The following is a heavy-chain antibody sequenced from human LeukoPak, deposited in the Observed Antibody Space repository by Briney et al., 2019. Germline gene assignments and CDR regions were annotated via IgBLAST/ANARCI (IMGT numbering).Heavy chain of an antibody. CDR3: ARAPSLYYFGSGSYYPYYFDY. CDR1: GGSFSGYY. Sequence: SETLSLTCAVYGGSFSGYYWSWIRQPPGKGLEWIGEINHSGSTNYNPSLKSRVTISVDTSKKQFSLKLSSVTAADTAVYYCARAPSLYYFGSGSYYPYYFDYWGQGTLVTVSS. J-gene: IGHJ4*02. D-gene: IGHD3-10*01. CDR2: INHSGST. V-gene: IGHV4-34*01.